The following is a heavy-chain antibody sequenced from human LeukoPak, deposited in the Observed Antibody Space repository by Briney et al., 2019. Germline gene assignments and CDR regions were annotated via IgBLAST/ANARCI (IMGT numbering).Heavy chain of an antibody. CDR3: ARPTNRPSRYYGMDV. J-gene: IGHJ6*02. CDR2: MNPASGNT. D-gene: IGHD2-8*01. Sequence: ASVKVSCKASGYMLTSYDMNWVRQATGQGPEYMGWMNPASGNTGYAQKFQGRVTMTWDTSIYTAYMELRSLRYEDTAVYYCARPTNRPSRYYGMDVWGQGTTVTVSS. V-gene: IGHV1-8*01. CDR1: GYMLTSYD.